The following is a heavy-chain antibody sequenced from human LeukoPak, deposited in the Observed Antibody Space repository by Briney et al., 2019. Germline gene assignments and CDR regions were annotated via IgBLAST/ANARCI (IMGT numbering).Heavy chain of an antibody. CDR3: ARVAGNCGGDCYRLLY. D-gene: IGHD2-21*01. CDR1: GYTFTSYD. V-gene: IGHV1-8*01. J-gene: IGHJ4*02. Sequence: ASVKVSCKASGYTFTSYDINWVRQATGQGLEWLGWMNPNSGNIGYAQKFQGRVTMTRDTSISTAYMELSNLRSEDTAVYYCARVAGNCGGDCYRLLYWGQGTLVTVSS. CDR2: MNPNSGNI.